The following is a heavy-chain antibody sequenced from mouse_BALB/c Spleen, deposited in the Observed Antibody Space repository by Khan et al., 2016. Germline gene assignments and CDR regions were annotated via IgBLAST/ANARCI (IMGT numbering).Heavy chain of an antibody. CDR1: GFTFNTYA. CDR2: IRSKSNNYAT. Sequence: EVQLVESGGGLVQPKGSLKLSCAASGFTFNTYAMNWVRQAPGKGLEWVARIRSKSNNYATYYADSVKDRITISRDDSQSMLYLQMNNLKTEDTAMYYCVKGSHYYGYFDDWGQGTTLTVSS. CDR3: VKGSHYYGYFDD. V-gene: IGHV10-1*02. D-gene: IGHD1-2*01. J-gene: IGHJ2*01.